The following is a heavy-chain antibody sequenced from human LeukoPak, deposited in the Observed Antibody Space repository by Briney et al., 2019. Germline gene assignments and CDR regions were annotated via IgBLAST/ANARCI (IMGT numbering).Heavy chain of an antibody. D-gene: IGHD6-19*01. Sequence: GGSLRLSCAASGFTFSSYAMHWVRQAPGKGLEYVSAISSNGGSTYYANSVKGRFTISRDNSKNTLYLQMGSLRSEDMAAYYCARSKYSIAVAGPFDYWGQGTLVTVSS. J-gene: IGHJ4*02. V-gene: IGHV3-64*01. CDR1: GFTFSSYA. CDR2: ISSNGGST. CDR3: ARSKYSIAVAGPFDY.